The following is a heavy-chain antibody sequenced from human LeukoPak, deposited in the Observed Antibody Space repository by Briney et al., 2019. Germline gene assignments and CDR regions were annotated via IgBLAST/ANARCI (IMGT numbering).Heavy chain of an antibody. CDR2: ISAYNGNT. Sequence: ASVKVSCKASGYTFTSYGISWVRQAPGQGLEWMGWISAYNGNTNYSQKFQGRVTITRDTSASTAYMELSSLRSDDTAVYYCARGVRQEKDALDIWGQGTMVTVSS. V-gene: IGHV1-18*01. D-gene: IGHD2-21*01. J-gene: IGHJ3*02. CDR3: ARGVRQEKDALDI. CDR1: GYTFTSYG.